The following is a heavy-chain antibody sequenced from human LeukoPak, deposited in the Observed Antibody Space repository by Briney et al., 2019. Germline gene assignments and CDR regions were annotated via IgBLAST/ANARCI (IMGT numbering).Heavy chain of an antibody. CDR3: ARQGGDSGIWYFDL. CDR1: GGSFSGDY. CDR2: INRSGRA. V-gene: IGHV4-34*01. D-gene: IGHD2-21*02. J-gene: IGHJ2*01. Sequence: SETLTLTCAVYGGSFSGDYWSWIRQPPGKGLEWIGDINRSGRAVYNTSLKSRVIISVDTSKNQFSLKVNSVTAADTAVYYCARQGGDSGIWYFDLWGRGTLVTVSS.